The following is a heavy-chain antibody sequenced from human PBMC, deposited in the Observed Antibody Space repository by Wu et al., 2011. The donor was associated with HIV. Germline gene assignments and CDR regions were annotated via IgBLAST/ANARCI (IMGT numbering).Heavy chain of an antibody. CDR1: GYTSTTYG. CDR3: ARDLTGVPSPIQY. D-gene: IGHD4-23*01. V-gene: IGHV1-18*01. CDR2: ISVYNGNT. J-gene: IGHJ1*01. Sequence: EVKKPGSSVKVSCKASGYTSTTYGFSWVRQAPGQGLEWMGWISVYNGNTYYAQKFQGRVTMTTDTSTSTTTVDMELRSLRSDDTAVYYCARDLTGVPSPIQYWGQGTPVIVSS.